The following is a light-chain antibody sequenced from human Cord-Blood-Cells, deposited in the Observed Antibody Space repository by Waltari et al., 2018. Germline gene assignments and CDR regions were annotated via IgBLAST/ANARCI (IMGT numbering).Light chain of an antibody. Sequence: QSALTQPASVSGSPGQSITISCTGTSSDVGGYNYVSWYQQHPGKAPKLMVYDVSKRPSGVSNRFSGSQSGNTASLPISGLQAEDEADYSCSSYTRSSTLVFGGGTKLTVL. J-gene: IGLJ2*01. CDR1: SSDVGGYNY. CDR3: SSYTRSSTLV. CDR2: DVS. V-gene: IGLV2-14*01.